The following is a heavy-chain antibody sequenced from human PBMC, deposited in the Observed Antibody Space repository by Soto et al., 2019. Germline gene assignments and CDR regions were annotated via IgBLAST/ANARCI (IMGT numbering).Heavy chain of an antibody. V-gene: IGHV1-69*02. Sequence: EASVKVSCKASGGTFSSYTISWVRQAPGQGLEWMGRIIPILGIANYAQKFQGRVTITADKSTSTAYMELSSLRSEDTAVYYCAIRITMVRGVIRDDYWGQGTLVTVSS. CDR2: IIPILGIA. CDR3: AIRITMVRGVIRDDY. CDR1: GGTFSSYT. J-gene: IGHJ4*02. D-gene: IGHD3-10*01.